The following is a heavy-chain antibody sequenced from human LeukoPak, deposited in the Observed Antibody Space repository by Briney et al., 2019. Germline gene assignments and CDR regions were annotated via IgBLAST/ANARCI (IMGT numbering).Heavy chain of an antibody. J-gene: IGHJ4*02. CDR1: GFTFSSYV. CDR3: ARVAVEMAN. D-gene: IGHD5-24*01. CDR2: ISYDGSNK. V-gene: IGHV3-30*03. Sequence: GGSLRLSCAASGFTFSSYVMNWVRQAPGKGLEWVAVISYDGSNKYYADSVKGRFTISRDNSKNTLYLQMNSLRAEDTAVYYCARVAVEMANWGQGTLVTVSS.